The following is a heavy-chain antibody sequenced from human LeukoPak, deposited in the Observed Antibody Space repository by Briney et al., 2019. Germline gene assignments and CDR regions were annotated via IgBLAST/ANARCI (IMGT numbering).Heavy chain of an antibody. D-gene: IGHD3-10*01. V-gene: IGHV3-30-3*01. Sequence: GRSLRLSCAASGFTFSSYAMHWVRQAPGKGLEWVAVISYDGSNKYYADSVKGRFTISRDNSKNTLYLQMNSLRAEDTAVYYCARAITFGGGLLDPWGQGTLVTVSS. CDR2: ISYDGSNK. CDR3: ARAITFGGGLLDP. J-gene: IGHJ5*02. CDR1: GFTFSSYA.